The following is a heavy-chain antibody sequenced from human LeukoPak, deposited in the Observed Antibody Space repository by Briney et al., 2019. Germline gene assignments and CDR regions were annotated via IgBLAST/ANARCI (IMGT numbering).Heavy chain of an antibody. J-gene: IGHJ4*02. D-gene: IGHD3-22*01. V-gene: IGHV3-30*18. CDR2: ISYDGSNK. Sequence: PGGSLRLSCAASGFTFSSYGMHWVRQAPGKGLEWVAVISYDGSNKYYADSVKGRFTISRDNSKNTLYLQMNSLRAEDTAVYYCAKEIRGGSGYHDYWGQGTLVTVSS. CDR1: GFTFSSYG. CDR3: AKEIRGGSGYHDY.